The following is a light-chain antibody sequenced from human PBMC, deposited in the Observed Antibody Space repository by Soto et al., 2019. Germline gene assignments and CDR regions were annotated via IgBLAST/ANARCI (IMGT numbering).Light chain of an antibody. Sequence: QHVLTQPPSVSGTPGQRVTISCSGSGSNIGTYSVNWYQQLPGAAPKLLIYSSDQRPSGVPDRISGSASGASASLAISGLQSGDAAQYYCASWDASQNAWVFGGGTKLTVL. V-gene: IGLV1-44*01. CDR3: ASWDASQNAWV. CDR1: GSNIGTYS. J-gene: IGLJ3*02. CDR2: SSD.